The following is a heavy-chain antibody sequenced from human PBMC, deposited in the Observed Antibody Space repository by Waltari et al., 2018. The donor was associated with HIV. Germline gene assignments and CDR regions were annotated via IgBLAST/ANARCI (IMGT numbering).Heavy chain of an antibody. V-gene: IGHV3-53*02. CDR1: EFTVSSDY. Sequence: EVQLVETGGGLIQPGGSLRLSCAASEFTVSSDYMSWVRQAPGKGREWCSGIYRGGSTYYADSVKGRFTISRDNSKNTLYLQMNSLRAEDTAIYYCARGSEYSGYADAFDIWGQGTMVTVSS. D-gene: IGHD5-12*01. CDR3: ARGSEYSGYADAFDI. CDR2: IYRGGST. J-gene: IGHJ3*02.